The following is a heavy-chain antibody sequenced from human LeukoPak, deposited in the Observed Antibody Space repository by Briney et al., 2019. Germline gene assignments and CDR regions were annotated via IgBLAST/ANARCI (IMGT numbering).Heavy chain of an antibody. V-gene: IGHV3-23*01. CDR2: ISGSGGST. CDR3: AKTPITMVRIYYFDY. J-gene: IGHJ4*02. CDR1: GFTFSSYA. D-gene: IGHD3-10*01. Sequence: GGSLRLSCAASGFTFSSYALSWVRQAPGKGLEWVSAISGSGGSTYYADSVKGRFTISRDNSKNTLYLQMNSLRAEDTAVYYCAKTPITMVRIYYFDYWGQGTLVTVSS.